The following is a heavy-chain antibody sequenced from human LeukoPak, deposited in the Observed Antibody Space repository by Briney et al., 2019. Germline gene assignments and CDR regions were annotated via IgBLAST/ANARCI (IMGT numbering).Heavy chain of an antibody. CDR2: INPSGGST. V-gene: IGHV1-46*01. CDR3: ARDGYSSSWPNWFDP. CDR1: GYTFTNYY. D-gene: IGHD6-13*01. Sequence: ASVKVSCKASGYTFTNYYMHWVRQAPGQGLEWMGIINPSGGSTSYAQKFQGRVTMTRDTSTSTVYMELSSLRSEDTAVYYCARDGYSSSWPNWFDPWGQGTLVTVSS. J-gene: IGHJ5*02.